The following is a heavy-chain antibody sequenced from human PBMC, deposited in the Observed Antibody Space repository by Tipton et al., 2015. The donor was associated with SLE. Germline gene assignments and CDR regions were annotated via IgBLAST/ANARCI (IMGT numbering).Heavy chain of an antibody. V-gene: IGHV1-18*01. CDR1: SYTFTSYG. J-gene: IGHJ6*03. Sequence: QLVQSGAEVKKPGASVKVSCTASSYTFTSYGISWVRQAPGQGLEWMGWISGYNGNTENAQKLQGRVTMTTDTSTSTAYMELRSLRSDDTAVYYCARRTPETRGYYYYMDVWCKGTTVTVSS. D-gene: IGHD1-14*01. CDR3: ARRTPETRGYYYYMDV. CDR2: ISGYNGNT.